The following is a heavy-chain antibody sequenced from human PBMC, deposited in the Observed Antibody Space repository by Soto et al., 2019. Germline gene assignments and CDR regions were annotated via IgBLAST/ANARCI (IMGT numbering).Heavy chain of an antibody. D-gene: IGHD3-10*01. CDR2: IIPIFGTA. CDR1: GGTFSSYA. V-gene: IGHV1-69*13. CDR3: AGCLLINYYYGMDV. Sequence: EASVKVSCKASGGTFSSYAISWVRQAPGQGLEWMGGIIPIFGTANYAQKFQGRVTITADESTSTAYMELSSLRSEDTAVYYCAGCLLINYYYGMDVWGQGTTVTVSS. J-gene: IGHJ6*02.